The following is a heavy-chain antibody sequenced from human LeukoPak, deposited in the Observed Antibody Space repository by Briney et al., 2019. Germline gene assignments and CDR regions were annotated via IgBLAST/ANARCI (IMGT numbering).Heavy chain of an antibody. D-gene: IGHD3-10*01. CDR2: VYHTGNT. J-gene: IGHJ3*02. Sequence: SETLSLTCIVSGGSINNYYWTWVRQPPGKGLEWIGYVYHTGNTNFNPSLESRVTISIDTSKSQFSLKVTSVTAADTAVYYCARGHKVGVGDAIDIWGQGTMVTVSS. CDR1: GGSINNYY. V-gene: IGHV4-59*08. CDR3: ARGHKVGVGDAIDI.